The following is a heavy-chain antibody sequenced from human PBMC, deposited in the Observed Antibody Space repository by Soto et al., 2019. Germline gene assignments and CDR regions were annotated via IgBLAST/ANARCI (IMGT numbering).Heavy chain of an antibody. CDR3: AREGVHNYNEYYFDY. CDR1: GFTFSYYA. V-gene: IGHV3-21*06. J-gene: IGHJ4*02. D-gene: IGHD3-22*01. Sequence: PGGSLRLSCAASGFTFSYYALHWVRRAPGKGLEWVSSISGIRDYIRYADSVKGRFTISRDNAKTSLYLQMNSLTAEDTAVYYCAREGVHNYNEYYFDYWGQGTLVTVS. CDR2: ISGIRDYI.